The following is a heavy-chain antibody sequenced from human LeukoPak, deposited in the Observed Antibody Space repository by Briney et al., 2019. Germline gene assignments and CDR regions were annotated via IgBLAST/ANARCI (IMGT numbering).Heavy chain of an antibody. D-gene: IGHD6-19*01. V-gene: IGHV3-23*01. CDR1: GFTFSSYA. CDR3: ARVRGAAVAGTPERAFDY. J-gene: IGHJ4*02. Sequence: GGSLRLSCAASGFTFSSYAMSWVRQAPGKGLEWVSTMSGSGGSTYYADSVKGRFTISRDNSKNTLYLQMNSLRADDTAVYYCARVRGAAVAGTPERAFDYWGQGTLVTVSS. CDR2: MSGSGGST.